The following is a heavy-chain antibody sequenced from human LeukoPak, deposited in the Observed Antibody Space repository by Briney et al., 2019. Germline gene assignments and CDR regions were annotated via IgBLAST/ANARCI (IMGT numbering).Heavy chain of an antibody. J-gene: IGHJ3*02. V-gene: IGHV4-39*07. CDR2: IYYSGST. CDR3: ARGYTYGSDAFDI. CDR1: GGSISSSSYY. Sequence: PSETLSLTCTVSGGSISSSSYYWGWIRQPPGKGLEWIGSIYYSGSTYYNPSLKSRVTISVDTSKNQFSLKLSSVTAADTAIYYCARGYTYGSDAFDIWGQGTMVTVS. D-gene: IGHD5-18*01.